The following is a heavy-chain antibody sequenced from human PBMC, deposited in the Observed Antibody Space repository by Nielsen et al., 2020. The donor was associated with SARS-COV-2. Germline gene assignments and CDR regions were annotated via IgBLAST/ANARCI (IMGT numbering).Heavy chain of an antibody. CDR2: INPNSGGT. CDR3: ARAREGLSYFDY. Sequence: ASVKVSCKASGYTFTGYYMHWVRQAPGQGLEWMGRINPNSGGTNYAQKFQGRVTMTRDTSISTAYMELSSLRSEDTAVYYCARAREGLSYFDYWGQGTPVTVSS. J-gene: IGHJ4*02. D-gene: IGHD3-10*01. CDR1: GYTFTGYY. V-gene: IGHV1-2*06.